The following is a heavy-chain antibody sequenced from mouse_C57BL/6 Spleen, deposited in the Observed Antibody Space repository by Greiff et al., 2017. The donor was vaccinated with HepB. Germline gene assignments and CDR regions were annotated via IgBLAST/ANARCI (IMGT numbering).Heavy chain of an antibody. V-gene: IGHV1-81*01. Sequence: VQLQQSGAELARPGASVKLSCKASGYTFTSYGISWVKQRTGQGLEWIGEIYPRSGNTYYNEKFKGKATLTADKSSSTAYMELRSLTSEDSAVYFCARRRRDGYYAMDYWGQGTSVTVSS. CDR2: IYPRSGNT. CDR1: GYTFTSYG. D-gene: IGHD2-3*01. J-gene: IGHJ4*01. CDR3: ARRRRDGYYAMDY.